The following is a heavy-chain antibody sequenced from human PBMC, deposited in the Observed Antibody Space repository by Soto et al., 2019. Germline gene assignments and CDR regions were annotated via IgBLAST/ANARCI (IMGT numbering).Heavy chain of an antibody. D-gene: IGHD6-19*01. CDR3: ARIAPPSYSSGWTTGDY. V-gene: IGHV1-46*01. CDR2: INPSCGST. Sequence: ASVKVSCKASGYTFTSYYMHWVRQAPGQGLEWMGIINPSCGSTSYAQKFQGRVTMTRDTSTSTVYMELSSPRSEDTAVYYCARIAPPSYSSGWTTGDYWGQGTLVTVS. J-gene: IGHJ4*02. CDR1: GYTFTSYY.